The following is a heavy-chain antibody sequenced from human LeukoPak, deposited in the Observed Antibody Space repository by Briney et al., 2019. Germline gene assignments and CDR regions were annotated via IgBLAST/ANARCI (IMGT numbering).Heavy chain of an antibody. CDR1: GGTFSSYT. Sequence: SVKVSCKASGGTFSSYTMSWVRQAPGQGLEWMGRIIPILGIANYAQKFQGRVTITADKSTSTAYMELSSLRSEDTAVYYCASISGSYSVGYFDYWGQGTLVTVSS. V-gene: IGHV1-69*02. CDR2: IIPILGIA. D-gene: IGHD1-26*01. CDR3: ASISGSYSVGYFDY. J-gene: IGHJ4*02.